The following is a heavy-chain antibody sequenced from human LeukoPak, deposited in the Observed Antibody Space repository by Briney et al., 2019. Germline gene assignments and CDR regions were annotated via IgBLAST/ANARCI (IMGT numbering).Heavy chain of an antibody. D-gene: IGHD3-10*01. Sequence: PGGSLRLSCAASGFTFSSYAMSWVRQAPGKGLEWVSAISGSGGSTYYADSVKGRFTISRDNAKNSLYLQMNSLRAEDTALYYCAKGKVGLWFGEWFDYWGQGALVTVSS. CDR3: AKGKVGLWFGEWFDY. J-gene: IGHJ4*02. CDR1: GFTFSSYA. CDR2: ISGSGGST. V-gene: IGHV3-23*01.